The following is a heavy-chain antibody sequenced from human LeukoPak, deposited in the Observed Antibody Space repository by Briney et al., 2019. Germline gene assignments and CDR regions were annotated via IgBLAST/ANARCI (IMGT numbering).Heavy chain of an antibody. Sequence: GEALKISCKGSGYRFTSYWIGGGRQMPGKGLEGMGIIYPGDSDTRYSPSFQGQVSISAEKCSSTADLQWSSLKASDTAMYYCARVKSITIFGVGNFDYWGQGTLVTVSS. CDR2: IYPGDSDT. D-gene: IGHD3-3*01. CDR1: GYRFTSYW. CDR3: ARVKSITIFGVGNFDY. J-gene: IGHJ4*02. V-gene: IGHV5-51*01.